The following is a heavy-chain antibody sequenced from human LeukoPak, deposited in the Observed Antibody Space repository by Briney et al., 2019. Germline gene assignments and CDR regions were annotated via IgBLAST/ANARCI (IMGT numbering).Heavy chain of an antibody. CDR1: GFTFSDHY. J-gene: IGHJ4*02. CDR2: TRNKANSYTT. CDR3: ARLYGSGTYYNGDY. Sequence: GGSLRLSCAASGFTFSDHYMDWVRLAPGKGLEWVGRTRNKANSYTTDYAASVKGRFTISRDDSQNSLYLQMNSLKTEDMAVYYCARLYGSGTYYNGDYWGQGTLVTVSS. D-gene: IGHD3-10*01. V-gene: IGHV3-72*01.